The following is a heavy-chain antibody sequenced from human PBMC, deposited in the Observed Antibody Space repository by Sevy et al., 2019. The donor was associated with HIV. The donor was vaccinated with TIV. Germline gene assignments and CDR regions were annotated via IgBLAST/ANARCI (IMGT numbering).Heavy chain of an antibody. D-gene: IGHD2-8*01. J-gene: IGHJ4*02. CDR1: GFTFPIYS. CDR3: ARVAVEYCTNDCYHRFDH. V-gene: IGHV3-30*04. CDR2: ISYDGNNR. Sequence: GGSLRLSCVASGFTFPIYSVVWVRRAPGKGLEWLTLISYDGNNRYYADSVKGRFTISRDTSNNILYLQMTSLRVEDTALYFCARVAVEYCTNDCYHRFDHWGLGTLVTVSS.